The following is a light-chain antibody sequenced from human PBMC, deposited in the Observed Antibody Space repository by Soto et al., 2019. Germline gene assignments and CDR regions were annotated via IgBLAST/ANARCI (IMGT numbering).Light chain of an antibody. V-gene: IGKV3-20*01. CDR2: GAS. CDR3: QQYGISPSYT. CDR1: QSLSSSY. Sequence: IVLTPSPGALSLSPGEGATLSCRASQSLSSSYVAWYQQKVGQPPRLLIYGASNRTTGIPDRFSGSWSGTEFTLTLSRLEPEDFAVYYCQQYGISPSYTFAQWTKLEIK. J-gene: IGKJ2*01.